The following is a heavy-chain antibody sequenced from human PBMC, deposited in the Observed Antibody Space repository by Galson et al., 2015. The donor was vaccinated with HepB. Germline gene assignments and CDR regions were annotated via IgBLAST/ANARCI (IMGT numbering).Heavy chain of an antibody. V-gene: IGHV4-59*01. CDR2: VYYSGST. CDR1: GGSISTDY. J-gene: IGHJ5*02. D-gene: IGHD6-19*01. Sequence: LSLTCTVSGGSISTDYWSWIRQSPGKGLEWIGNVYYSGSTNYNPSLKSRVTLSVDTSKNQFSLKLSSVTAADTAVYYCVRLNGQWLVDNWFDPWGQGALVTVSS. CDR3: VRLNGQWLVDNWFDP.